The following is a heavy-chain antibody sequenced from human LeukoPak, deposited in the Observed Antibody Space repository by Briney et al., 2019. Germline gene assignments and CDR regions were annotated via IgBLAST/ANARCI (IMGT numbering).Heavy chain of an antibody. Sequence: ASVKVSCKASGYTFTGYYMHWVRKAPGQGLEWMGWINPNSGGTNYAQKFQGRVTMTRDTSISTAYMEMSRLRSDDTAVYYCARARSSWYHFDYWGQGTLVTVSS. V-gene: IGHV1-2*02. CDR3: ARARSSWYHFDY. CDR2: INPNSGGT. D-gene: IGHD6-13*01. CDR1: GYTFTGYY. J-gene: IGHJ4*02.